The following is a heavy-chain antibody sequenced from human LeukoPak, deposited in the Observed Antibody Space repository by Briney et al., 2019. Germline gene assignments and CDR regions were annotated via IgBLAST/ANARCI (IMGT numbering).Heavy chain of an antibody. D-gene: IGHD3-22*01. CDR3: ARSRITMIVVAHYYGMDV. Sequence: ASVKVSCTASGYTFTSYYMHWVRQAPGQGLEWMGIIDPSGGGTSYAQKFQGRVTMTRDTSISTAYMELSRLRSDDTAVYYCARSRITMIVVAHYYGMDVWGQGTTVTVSS. V-gene: IGHV1-46*01. J-gene: IGHJ6*02. CDR1: GYTFTSYY. CDR2: IDPSGGGT.